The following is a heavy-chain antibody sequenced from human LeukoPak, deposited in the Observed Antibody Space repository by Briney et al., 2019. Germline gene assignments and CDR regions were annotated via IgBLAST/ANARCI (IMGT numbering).Heavy chain of an antibody. V-gene: IGHV1-3*01. D-gene: IGHD5-24*01. CDR2: INAGNGNT. Sequence: ASVKVFCKASGYTFTSYAMHWVRQAPGQRLEWMGWINAGNGNTKYSQKFQGRVTITRDTSASTAYMELSSLRSEDTAVYYCARDTREMATIPFDYWGQGTLVTVSS. J-gene: IGHJ4*02. CDR3: ARDTREMATIPFDY. CDR1: GYTFTSYA.